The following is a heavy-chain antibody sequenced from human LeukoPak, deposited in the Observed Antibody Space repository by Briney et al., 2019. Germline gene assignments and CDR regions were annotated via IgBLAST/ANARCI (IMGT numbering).Heavy chain of an antibody. V-gene: IGHV3-7*03. CDR1: EFTFSSSW. CDR3: ARVRAYSTFDY. D-gene: IGHD2/OR15-2a*01. Sequence: GGSLRLSCTASEFTFSSSWMTWVRQAPGKGLAWLANINEDGSTKNYVDSVKGRFSISRDNAKKSLYLQMNSLRAEDTAVYYCARVRAYSTFDYWGQGTLVTVSS. CDR2: INEDGSTK. J-gene: IGHJ4*02.